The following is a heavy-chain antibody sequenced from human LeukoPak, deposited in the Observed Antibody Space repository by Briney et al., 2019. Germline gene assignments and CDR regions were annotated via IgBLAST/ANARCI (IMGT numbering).Heavy chain of an antibody. Sequence: SQTLSLTCAISGDSVSSNSAAWDWIRQSPSRGLEWLGRTYYRSRWYNDYAVSVKSRITINPDTSKNQFSLHLNSVTPEDTAVYYCARGLQSPDVWFDPWGQGTLVTVSS. CDR3: ARGLQSPDVWFDP. J-gene: IGHJ5*02. V-gene: IGHV6-1*01. CDR2: TYYRSRWYN. D-gene: IGHD4-11*01. CDR1: GDSVSSNSAA.